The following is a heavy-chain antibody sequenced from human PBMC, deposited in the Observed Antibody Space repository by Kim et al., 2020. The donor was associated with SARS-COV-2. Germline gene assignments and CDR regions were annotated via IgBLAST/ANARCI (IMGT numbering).Heavy chain of an antibody. CDR2: IIPIFGTA. CDR1: GGTFSSYA. D-gene: IGHD3-22*01. J-gene: IGHJ2*01. CDR3: ARDPVEYYDSSVTTNWYFDL. V-gene: IGHV1-69*13. Sequence: SVKVSCKASGGTFSSYAISWVRQAPGQGLEWMGGIIPIFGTANYAQKFQGRVTITADESTSTAYMELSSLRSEDTAVYYCARDPVEYYDSSVTTNWYFDLWGRGTLVTVSS.